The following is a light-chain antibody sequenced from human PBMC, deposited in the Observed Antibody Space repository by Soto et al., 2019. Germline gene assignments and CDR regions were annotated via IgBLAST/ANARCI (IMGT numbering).Light chain of an antibody. CDR1: SSNIGGNY. V-gene: IGLV1-51*01. CDR3: GTWDINLDTVV. Sequence: QSVLTQPPSVSAAPGQRVTISCSGSSSNIGGNYVSWYQVVPRTAPKLLIYDNHKRHSGVPDRLSGSKSGTSATLGIADLHAGDEAHYYCGTWDINLDTVVFGGGTKLTVL. J-gene: IGLJ2*01. CDR2: DNH.